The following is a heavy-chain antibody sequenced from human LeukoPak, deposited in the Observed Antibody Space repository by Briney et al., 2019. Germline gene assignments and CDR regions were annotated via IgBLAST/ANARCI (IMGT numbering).Heavy chain of an antibody. Sequence: GGSLRLSCAASGFNFRFYIMNWVRQAPGKGLEWISYISSDAKTVNYADFVKGRFTISRDNAKNSLYLQMNSLSADDTAVHYCARVGSRYGPPNSWGQGTLVTVSS. D-gene: IGHD5-18*01. CDR1: GFNFRFYI. V-gene: IGHV3-48*01. CDR3: ARVGSRYGPPNS. J-gene: IGHJ4*02. CDR2: ISSDAKTV.